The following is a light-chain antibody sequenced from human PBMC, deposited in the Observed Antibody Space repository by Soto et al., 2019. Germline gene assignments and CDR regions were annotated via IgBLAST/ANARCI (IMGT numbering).Light chain of an antibody. CDR2: GDR. J-gene: IGLJ1*01. Sequence: SYDLSQPPSVSVAPGQTARITCGGDKIGDKSVHWYQQKPGQAPAVVVYGDRDRPSGIPERFSGSNSGNTATLAISRVEAGDEADYYCQVWESRSEYVFGTGTKVTVL. CDR3: QVWESRSEYV. CDR1: KIGDKS. V-gene: IGLV3-21*02.